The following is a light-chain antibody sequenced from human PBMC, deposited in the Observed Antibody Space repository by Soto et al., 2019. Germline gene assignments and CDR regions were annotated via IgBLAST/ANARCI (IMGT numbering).Light chain of an antibody. V-gene: IGKV3-11*01. CDR2: DAS. Sequence: EIVLTQSPATLSLSPGERATLSCRTSQSVSSYLAWYQQKPCQGPRLLIYDASNRATGVSARFSGSGSGTDFTLTISSLEPEDFAVYYCHQRSSWPRGTFGQGTKVDIK. CDR1: QSVSSY. J-gene: IGKJ1*01. CDR3: HQRSSWPRGT.